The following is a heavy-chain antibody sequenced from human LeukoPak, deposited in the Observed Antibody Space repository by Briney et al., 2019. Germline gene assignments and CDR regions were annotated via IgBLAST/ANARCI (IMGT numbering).Heavy chain of an antibody. D-gene: IGHD6-13*01. Sequence: GGSLRLSCAASGFTFSSYAMHWVRQVPGKGLEWVAVISYDGSSKYYADSVKGRLAISRDNSKNTLFLQMNNLRAEDTAVYSCARGQGPAAAIDYWGQGTLVTVSS. V-gene: IGHV3-30*09. CDR3: ARGQGPAAAIDY. CDR1: GFTFSSYA. J-gene: IGHJ4*02. CDR2: ISYDGSSK.